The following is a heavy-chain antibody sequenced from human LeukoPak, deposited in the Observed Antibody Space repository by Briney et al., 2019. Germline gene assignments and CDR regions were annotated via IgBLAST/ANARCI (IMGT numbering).Heavy chain of an antibody. Sequence: GGSLRLSCAASGFTVSSNYMSWVRQAPGKGLEWVSVIYSGGSTYYADSVKGRFTISRDNSKNTLYLQMNSLRAEDTAVDYCARDHGYYDSSGYLFDIWGQGTMVTVSS. CDR3: ARDHGYYDSSGYLFDI. CDR1: GFTVSSNY. CDR2: IYSGGST. J-gene: IGHJ3*02. V-gene: IGHV3-53*01. D-gene: IGHD3-22*01.